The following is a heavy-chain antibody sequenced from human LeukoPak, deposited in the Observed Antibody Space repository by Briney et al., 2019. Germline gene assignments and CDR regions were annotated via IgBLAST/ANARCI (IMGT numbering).Heavy chain of an antibody. J-gene: IGHJ3*02. CDR3: ARELGRVGAFDI. V-gene: IGHV3-33*01. D-gene: IGHD1-26*01. CDR2: IWYDGSNK. Sequence: GGSLRLSCAASGFTFSSYGMHWVRQAPGKELEWVAIIWYDGSNKYYADSVKGRFIISRDNSKNTLYLQMNSLRAEDTAVYYCARELGRVGAFDIWGQGTMVTVSS. CDR1: GFTFSSYG.